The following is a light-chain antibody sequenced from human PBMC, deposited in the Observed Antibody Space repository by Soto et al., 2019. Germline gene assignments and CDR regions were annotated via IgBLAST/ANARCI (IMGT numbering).Light chain of an antibody. Sequence: QSVLTQPRSVSGSPGQSVTISCTGTSSDVGGYRYVSWYQQHPGNAPKLMIYDVSKRPSGVPDRFSGSKSGNTASLTISGLQAEDEADYYCCSYAGSYTYVFGTGTKVTVL. V-gene: IGLV2-11*01. CDR2: DVS. CDR3: CSYAGSYTYV. CDR1: SSDVGGYRY. J-gene: IGLJ1*01.